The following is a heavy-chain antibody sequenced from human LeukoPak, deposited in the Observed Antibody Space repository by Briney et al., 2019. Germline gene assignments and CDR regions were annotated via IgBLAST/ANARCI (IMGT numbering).Heavy chain of an antibody. Sequence: GASVKVSCKASGYTFTGYYMHWVRQAPGQGLEWIGWINPNSGGTNYAQKFQGWVTMTRDTSISTAYMELSRLRSDDTAVYYCARGRRRATDPLDRWGQGTLVTVSS. V-gene: IGHV1-2*04. J-gene: IGHJ4*02. CDR3: ARGRRRATDPLDR. CDR1: GYTFTGYY. D-gene: IGHD1-1*01. CDR2: INPNSGGT.